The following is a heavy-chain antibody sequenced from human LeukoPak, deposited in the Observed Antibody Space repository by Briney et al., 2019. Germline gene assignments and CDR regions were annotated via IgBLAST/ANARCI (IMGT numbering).Heavy chain of an antibody. CDR1: GYTFTCYY. CDR3: ARESSSSLKAH. D-gene: IGHD6-6*01. V-gene: IGHV1-2*02. CDR2: INPNSGGT. Sequence: GASVKVSCKASGYTFTCYYMHWVRQAPGQGHEWKGWINPNSGGTNYEQKFQGRVTMTRDTSISTAYMELSRLRSDDTAVYYCARESSSSLKAHWGQGTLVTVSS. J-gene: IGHJ4*02.